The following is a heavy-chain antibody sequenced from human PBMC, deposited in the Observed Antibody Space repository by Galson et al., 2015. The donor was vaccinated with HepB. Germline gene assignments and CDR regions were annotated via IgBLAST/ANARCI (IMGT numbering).Heavy chain of an antibody. D-gene: IGHD3-22*01. J-gene: IGHJ2*01. CDR2: IYSGGST. CDR1: GFTVSSNY. Sequence: SLRLSCAASGFTVSSNYMSWVRQAPGKGLEWVSVIYSGGSTYYADSVKGRFTISRDNSKNTLYLQMNSLRAEDTAVYYCARIYDSSGYVYWYFDLWGRGTLVTVSS. V-gene: IGHV3-66*02. CDR3: ARIYDSSGYVYWYFDL.